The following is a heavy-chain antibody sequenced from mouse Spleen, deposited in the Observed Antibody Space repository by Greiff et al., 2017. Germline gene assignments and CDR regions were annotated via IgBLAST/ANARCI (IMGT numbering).Heavy chain of an antibody. V-gene: IGHV1-77*01. CDR2: IYPGSGNT. Sequence: VQLQQSGAELARPGASVKLSCKASGYTFTDYYINWVKQRTGQGLEWIGEIYPGSGNTYYNEKFKGKATLTADKSSSTAYMQLSSLTSEDSAVYFCARSITTVVAIDYWGQGTTLTVSS. J-gene: IGHJ2*01. CDR3: ARSITTVVAIDY. CDR1: GYTFTDYY. D-gene: IGHD1-1*01.